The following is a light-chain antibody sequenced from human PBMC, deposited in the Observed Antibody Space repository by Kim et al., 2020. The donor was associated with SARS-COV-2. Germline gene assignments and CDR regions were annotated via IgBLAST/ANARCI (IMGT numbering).Light chain of an antibody. CDR1: SGYSNYK. CDR3: GADHGSGSNFVLV. J-gene: IGLJ3*02. V-gene: IGLV9-49*01. Sequence: QLALTQPPSASASLGASVTLTCTLSSGYSNYKVDWYQQRPGKGPRFVMRVGTGGIVGSKGDGIPDRFSVLGSGLNRYLTIKNIQEEDESDYHCGADHGSGSNFVLVFGGGTQLTVL. CDR2: VGTGGIVG.